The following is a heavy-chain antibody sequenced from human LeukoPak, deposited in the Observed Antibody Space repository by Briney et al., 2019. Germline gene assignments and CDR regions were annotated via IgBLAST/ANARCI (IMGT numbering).Heavy chain of an antibody. CDR1: GGSFSGYY. Sequence: PSETLSLTCAVYGGSFSGYYWSWIRQPPGKGLEWIGEINHSGSTYYNPSLKGRVTISVDTSKNQFSLKLSSVTAADTAVYYCAMSKDGTVDYWGQGTLVTVSS. CDR3: AMSKDGTVDY. J-gene: IGHJ4*02. D-gene: IGHD1-1*01. CDR2: INHSGST. V-gene: IGHV4-34*01.